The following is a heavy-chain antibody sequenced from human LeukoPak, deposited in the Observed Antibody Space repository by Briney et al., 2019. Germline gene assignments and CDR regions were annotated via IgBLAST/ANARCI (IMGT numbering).Heavy chain of an antibody. Sequence: ASVKVSCKASGYTFTGYYMHWVRQAPGQGLEWMGWINPNSGGTNYAQKFQGRVTMTRDTSISTAYMELSRLRSDDTAVYYCAIISGYLHAFDIWGQGTMVTVSS. CDR2: INPNSGGT. J-gene: IGHJ3*02. D-gene: IGHD3-22*01. CDR3: AIISGYLHAFDI. CDR1: GYTFTGYY. V-gene: IGHV1-2*02.